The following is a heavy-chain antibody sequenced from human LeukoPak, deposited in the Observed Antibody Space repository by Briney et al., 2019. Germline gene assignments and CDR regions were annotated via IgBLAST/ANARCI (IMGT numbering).Heavy chain of an antibody. Sequence: GSLRLSCAASGFAFSSYWMSWVRQAPGKGLEWVANIKQDGSEKYYVDSVKGRFTISRDNAKNSLYLQMNSLRAEDTAVYYCARDQKAGTSYWFDPWGQGTLVTVSS. CDR3: ARDQKAGTSYWFDP. V-gene: IGHV3-7*01. D-gene: IGHD6-13*01. J-gene: IGHJ5*02. CDR2: IKQDGSEK. CDR1: GFAFSSYW.